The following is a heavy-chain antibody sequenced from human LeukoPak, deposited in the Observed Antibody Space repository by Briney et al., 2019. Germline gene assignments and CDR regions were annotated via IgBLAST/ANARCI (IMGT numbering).Heavy chain of an antibody. CDR2: IGITGDT. CDR3: ARAPTALPGAADF. D-gene: IGHD2-8*02. CDR1: GFTFSTYD. J-gene: IGHJ4*02. V-gene: IGHV3-13*04. Sequence: PGGSLRLSCAASGFTFSTYDVHWVRQTTGKGLEWVSAIGITGDTYYPGSVKGRFTISRDNAKSSLYLQMNSLSAGDTAVYYCARAPTALPGAADFWGQGTLVTVSS.